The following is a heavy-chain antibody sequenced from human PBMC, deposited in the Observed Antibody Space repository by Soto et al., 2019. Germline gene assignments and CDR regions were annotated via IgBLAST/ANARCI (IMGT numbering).Heavy chain of an antibody. D-gene: IGHD2-2*01. V-gene: IGHV4-39*01. CDR3: GRVMIGTSRHTDSDY. Sequence: NPSETLSLTCSVSGASISSRDYYWGWIRQTPGKGLEWIGNIDYNGVTYYNPSLKSRVTVSKDTSKNQFSLKVASVTAADTGIYYCGRVMIGTSRHTDSDYWGQGTQVTVSS. J-gene: IGHJ4*02. CDR1: GASISSRDYY. CDR2: IDYNGVT.